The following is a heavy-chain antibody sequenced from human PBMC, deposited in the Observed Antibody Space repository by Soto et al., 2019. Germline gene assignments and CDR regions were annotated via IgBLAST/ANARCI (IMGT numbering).Heavy chain of an antibody. CDR2: ISAYNGNT. Sequence: QVQLVQSGAEVKKPGASVKVSCKASGYTFTSYGISWVRQAPGQGLEWMGWISAYNGNTNYAQKLQGRVTMTTDTSTSTAYMELRSLRSDDTAVYYCASPLPYYDILEGDDAFDIWGQGTMVTVSS. CDR3: ASPLPYYDILEGDDAFDI. J-gene: IGHJ3*02. D-gene: IGHD3-9*01. V-gene: IGHV1-18*01. CDR1: GYTFTSYG.